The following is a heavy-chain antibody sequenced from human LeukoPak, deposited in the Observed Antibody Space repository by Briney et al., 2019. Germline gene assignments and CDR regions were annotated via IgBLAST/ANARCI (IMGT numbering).Heavy chain of an antibody. CDR2: IKQDGSEK. J-gene: IGHJ4*02. CDR3: ARGNYYFDY. D-gene: IGHD4-11*01. V-gene: IGHV3-7*03. CDR1: GFTFSGYW. Sequence: GGSLRLSCAASGFTFSGYWMSWVRQAPGKGLEWVANIKQDGSEKYYVDSVKGRFTISRDNAKNSLYLQMNSLRAEDTAVYYCARGNYYFDYWGQGTLVTVSS.